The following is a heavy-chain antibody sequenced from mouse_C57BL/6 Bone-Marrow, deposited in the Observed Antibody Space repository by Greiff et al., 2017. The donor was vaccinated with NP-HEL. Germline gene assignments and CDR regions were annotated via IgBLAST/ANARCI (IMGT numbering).Heavy chain of an antibody. CDR2: IDPSDSYT. D-gene: IGHD2-1*01. CDR1: GYTFTSYW. CDR3: ARAYGHYYYAMDY. V-gene: IGHV1-69*01. J-gene: IGHJ4*01. Sequence: QVQLQQPGAELVMPGASVKLSCKASGYTFTSYWMHWVKQRPGQGLEWIGEIDPSDSYTNYNQKFKGNSTLTVDKSSSTAYMQLSSLTPEDSAVYYCARAYGHYYYAMDYWGQGTSVTVSS.